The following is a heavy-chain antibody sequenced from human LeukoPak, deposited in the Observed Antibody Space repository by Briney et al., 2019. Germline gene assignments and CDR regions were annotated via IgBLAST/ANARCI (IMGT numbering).Heavy chain of an antibody. CDR1: GFTFSGYW. CDR3: ARLEIHGSGRGRYNNDY. D-gene: IGHD6-19*01. CDR2: INQGESEK. Sequence: PGGSLRLSCAASGFTFSGYWMSWVRQAPGKGLEWVANINQGESEKYYVDSVKGRFTISRDNAKSSLSLQMNSLRAEETAVYYCARLEIHGSGRGRYNNDYWGQGTLVTVSS. J-gene: IGHJ4*02. V-gene: IGHV3-7*01.